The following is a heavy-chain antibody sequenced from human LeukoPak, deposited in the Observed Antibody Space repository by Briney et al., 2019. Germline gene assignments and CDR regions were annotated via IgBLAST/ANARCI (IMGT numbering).Heavy chain of an antibody. CDR1: GGSISSYY. D-gene: IGHD1-1*01. CDR3: ARQETWERSALIDY. J-gene: IGHJ4*02. V-gene: IGHV4-59*08. CDR2: IYYSGST. Sequence: SETLSLTCTVSGGSISSYYWSWIRQPPGKGLEWIGYIYYSGSTNYNPSLKSRVTISVDTSKNQFSLKLSSVTAADTAVYSCARQETWERSALIDYWGQGTLVSVSS.